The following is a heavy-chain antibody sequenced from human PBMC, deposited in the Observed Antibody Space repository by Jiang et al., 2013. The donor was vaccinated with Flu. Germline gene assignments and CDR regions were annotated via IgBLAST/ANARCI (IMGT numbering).Heavy chain of an antibody. J-gene: IGHJ3*02. CDR2: ISDSGST. CDR3: ARDTVSDAFDI. Sequence: YWSWIRQSPGKGLDWIGYISDSGSTKYNPSLKSRVTISVDTSKSQFSLKVNSVTAADTAVYYCARDTVSDAFDIWGQGTMVTVSS. V-gene: IGHV4-59*01. D-gene: IGHD4-11*01. CDR1: Y.